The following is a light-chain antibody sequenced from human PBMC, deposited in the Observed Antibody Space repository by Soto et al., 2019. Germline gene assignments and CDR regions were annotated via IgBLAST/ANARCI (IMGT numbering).Light chain of an antibody. V-gene: IGLV2-14*01. Sequence: QSALTQPASVSGSPGQSITISCTGTSSDVGGYNYVSWYQQYPGKAPKLMIYDVSNRPSGVSNRFSGSKSGNTASLTISGLQAEDEADYYCRSYTISNTLVFGSGTNVTVL. CDR3: RSYTISNTLV. J-gene: IGLJ1*01. CDR1: SSDVGGYNY. CDR2: DVS.